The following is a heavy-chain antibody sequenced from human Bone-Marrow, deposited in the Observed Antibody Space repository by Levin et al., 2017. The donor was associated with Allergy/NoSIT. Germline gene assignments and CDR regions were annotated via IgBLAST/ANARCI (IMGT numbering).Heavy chain of an antibody. CDR3: AKGNGWYTI. D-gene: IGHD6-19*01. V-gene: IGHV4-59*01. CDR2: SHYSGIT. Sequence: SQTLSLTCTVSGGSISSDFWTWIRQSPGKGLEWIGYSHYSGITKCNPSLKSRLSVSVDTSKSQFSLNLRSVIAADSAVYYCAKGNGWYTIWGQGTLVTVSS. CDR1: GGSISSDF. J-gene: IGHJ4*02.